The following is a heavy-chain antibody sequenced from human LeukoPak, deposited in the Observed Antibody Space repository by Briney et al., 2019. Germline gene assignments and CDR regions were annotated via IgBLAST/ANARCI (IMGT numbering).Heavy chain of an antibody. D-gene: IGHD3-16*01. Sequence: SETLSLTCTVSGGSISNFYWSWIRQPPGKGLEWIGYIDKGGSTNFNPSLKSRGNISVDTSKNQYSLKLSSVTAADTAVYYCAREQGGKEGGGFHFDHWGRGTLVTVSS. CDR2: IDKGGST. V-gene: IGHV4-59*01. CDR3: AREQGGKEGGGFHFDH. CDR1: GGSISNFY. J-gene: IGHJ4*02.